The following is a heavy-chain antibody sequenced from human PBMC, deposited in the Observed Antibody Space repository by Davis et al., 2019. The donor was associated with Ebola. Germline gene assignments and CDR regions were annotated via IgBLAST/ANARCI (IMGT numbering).Heavy chain of an antibody. CDR1: GFIFSSYV. Sequence: GGSLRLSCAGSGFIFSSYVMSWVRQAPGKGLEWVSTFVTGADTYYADSVKGRFAISRDNSKNTLYLQMNSLRVEDTAIYYCVKDTSDIWFDIWGQGTMVTVSS. J-gene: IGHJ3*02. CDR2: FVTGADT. D-gene: IGHD3-9*01. V-gene: IGHV3-23*01. CDR3: VKDTSDIWFDI.